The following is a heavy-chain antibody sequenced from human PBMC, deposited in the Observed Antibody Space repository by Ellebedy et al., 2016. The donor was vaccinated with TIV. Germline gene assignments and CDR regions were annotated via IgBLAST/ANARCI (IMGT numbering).Heavy chain of an antibody. CDR2: IYSSGST. J-gene: IGHJ4*02. D-gene: IGHD4-17*01. Sequence: MPSETLSLTCTVSGGSISSYYWSWIRQPPGKGLEWIGYIYSSGSTNYNPSLKSRVTISVDMSKNQFSLRLSSVTAADTAVYYCAGDYGAYFDYWGQGTLVTVSS. CDR3: AGDYGAYFDY. CDR1: GGSISSYY. V-gene: IGHV4-59*08.